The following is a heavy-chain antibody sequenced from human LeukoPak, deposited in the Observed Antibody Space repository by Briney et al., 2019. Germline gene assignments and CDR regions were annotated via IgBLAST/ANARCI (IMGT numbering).Heavy chain of an antibody. CDR1: GGSISSYY. J-gene: IGHJ4*02. D-gene: IGHD4-17*01. CDR2: IYYSGST. CDR3: ARDYGAFDY. Sequence: PSETLSLTCTVSGGSISSYYWSWIRQPPGKGLEWIGYIYYSGSTNYSPPLKSRVTISVDTSKNQFSLKLSSVTAADTAVYYCARDYGAFDYWGQGTLVTVSS. V-gene: IGHV4-59*01.